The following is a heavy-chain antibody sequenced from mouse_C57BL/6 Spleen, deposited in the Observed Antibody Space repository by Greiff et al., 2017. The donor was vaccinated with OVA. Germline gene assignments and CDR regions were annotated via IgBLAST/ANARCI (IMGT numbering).Heavy chain of an antibody. J-gene: IGHJ1*03. V-gene: IGHV14-2*01. CDR2: IDPEDGAT. CDR3: AFPDYDGSSYGDWYFDV. CDR1: GFNIKDYY. D-gene: IGHD1-1*01. Sequence: EVKLVESGAELVKPGASVKLSCTASGFNIKDYYMHWVKQRTEQGLEWIGRIDPEDGATKYAPKFQGKATITADTSSNTAYLQLSSLTSEDTAVYYCAFPDYDGSSYGDWYFDVWGTGTTVTVSS.